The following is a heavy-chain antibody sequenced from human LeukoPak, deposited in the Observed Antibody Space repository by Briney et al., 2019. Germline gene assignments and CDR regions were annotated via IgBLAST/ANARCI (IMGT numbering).Heavy chain of an antibody. CDR2: IPYDGSNK. V-gene: IGHV3-30*04. D-gene: IGHD4-17*01. CDR1: GFTFSSYP. J-gene: IGHJ6*02. CDR3: ARDVDDYGRHYGMDV. Sequence: GSLRLSRAASGFTFSSYPMHWVRQAPGKGLEWVADIPYDGSNKYYADSVKGRFTISRDNSKNTLYLQMDSLRAEDTAVYFCARDVDDYGRHYGMDVWGQGTTVTVSS.